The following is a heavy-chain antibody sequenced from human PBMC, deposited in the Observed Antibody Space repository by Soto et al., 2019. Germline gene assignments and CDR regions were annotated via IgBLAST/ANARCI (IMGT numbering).Heavy chain of an antibody. D-gene: IGHD6-19*01. CDR2: ISHDGSNK. Sequence: QVQLVESGGGVVQPGRSLRLSCAASGFTFSSYAMHWVRQAPGKGLEWVAVISHDGSNKYYADSVKGRFTISRDNSKNTLYLQMNSLRAEDTAVYYCAREYRSVAGTVGYGMDVWGQGTTVTVSS. V-gene: IGHV3-30-3*01. CDR3: AREYRSVAGTVGYGMDV. CDR1: GFTFSSYA. J-gene: IGHJ6*02.